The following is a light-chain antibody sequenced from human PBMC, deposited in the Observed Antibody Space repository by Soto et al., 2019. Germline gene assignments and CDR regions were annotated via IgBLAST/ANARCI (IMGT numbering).Light chain of an antibody. CDR2: DVS. CDR1: SSDVGGYNY. Sequence: QSVLTQPASVSGSPGQSITISCTGTSSDVGGYNYVSWYQQHPGKAPKVIIFDVSSRPSGVSSRFSGSKSGNTASLTISALQAEDEADYYCCSYGGSRPYVFGTGTKLTVL. V-gene: IGLV2-14*01. CDR3: CSYGGSRPYV. J-gene: IGLJ1*01.